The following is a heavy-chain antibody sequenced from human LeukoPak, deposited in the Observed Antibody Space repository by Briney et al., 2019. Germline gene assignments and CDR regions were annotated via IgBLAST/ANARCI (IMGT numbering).Heavy chain of an antibody. J-gene: IGHJ6*02. CDR2: ICTAGDT. CDR3: ARAHFEYSSSVGNYGMDI. V-gene: IGHV3-13*01. CDR1: GFTFSSYD. D-gene: IGHD6-6*01. Sequence: GGSLRLSCAASGFTFSSYDMHWVRQATGKGLEWVSAICTAGDTYYPGSVKGRFTISRENAKDSLYRQMNSRRAGDTAVYYCARAHFEYSSSVGNYGMDIWGQGTTVTVSS.